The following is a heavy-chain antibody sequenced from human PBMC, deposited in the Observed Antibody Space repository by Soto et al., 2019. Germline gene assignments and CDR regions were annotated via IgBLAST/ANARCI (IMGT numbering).Heavy chain of an antibody. J-gene: IGHJ6*02. V-gene: IGHV5-51*01. D-gene: IGHD6-13*01. CDR3: ASHGPGIAAAGTQFDYYYGMDV. CDR1: GYSVSSYW. Sequence: GESLKISCKGSGYSVSSYWSGWVRQMPGKGLEWMGIIYPGDSDTRYSPSFQGQVTISADKSISTAYLQWSSLKASDTAMYYCASHGPGIAAAGTQFDYYYGMDVWGQGTTVTVSS. CDR2: IYPGDSDT.